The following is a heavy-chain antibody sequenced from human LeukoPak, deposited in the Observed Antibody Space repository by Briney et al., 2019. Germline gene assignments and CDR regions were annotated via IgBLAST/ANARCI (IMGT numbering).Heavy chain of an antibody. CDR2: ISGSGANT. D-gene: IGHD4-23*01. V-gene: IGHV3-23*01. CDR3: ARDSRSPVGYFDY. CDR1: GFTFSTYA. Sequence: GGSLRLSCAASGFTFSTYAMSWVRQAPGKGLEWVSTISGSGANTYYADSVRGRFTISRDNSKNTLYLHMNSLRAEDTAVYYCARDSRSPVGYFDYWGQGTLVTVSS. J-gene: IGHJ4*02.